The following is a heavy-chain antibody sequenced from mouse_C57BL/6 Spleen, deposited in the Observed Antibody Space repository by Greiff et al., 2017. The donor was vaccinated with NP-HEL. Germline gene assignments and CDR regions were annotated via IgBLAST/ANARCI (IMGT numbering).Heavy chain of an antibody. V-gene: IGHV1-81*01. CDR3: AREDDGGSYFDD. Sequence: QVQLQQSGAELARPGASVKLSCKASGYTFTSYGISWVKQRTGQGLEWIGEIYPRSGNTYYNEKFKGKATLTADKSSSTAYMELRSLTSEDSAVYFCAREDDGGSYFDDWGQGTTLTVSS. CDR2: IYPRSGNT. D-gene: IGHD1-1*01. J-gene: IGHJ2*01. CDR1: GYTFTSYG.